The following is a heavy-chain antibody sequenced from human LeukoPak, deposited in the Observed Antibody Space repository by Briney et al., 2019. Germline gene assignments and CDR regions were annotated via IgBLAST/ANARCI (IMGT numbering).Heavy chain of an antibody. D-gene: IGHD3-22*01. CDR3: ARTPYDSSGYYASDYMDV. V-gene: IGHV3-11*04. J-gene: IGHJ6*03. Sequence: GGSLRLSCAASGFTISDYYMSWIRQAPGKGLEWVSYISSSGSTIYYADSVKGRFTISRDNAKNSLYLQMNSLRAEDTAVYYCARTPYDSSGYYASDYMDVWGKGTTVTVSS. CDR1: GFTISDYY. CDR2: ISSSGSTI.